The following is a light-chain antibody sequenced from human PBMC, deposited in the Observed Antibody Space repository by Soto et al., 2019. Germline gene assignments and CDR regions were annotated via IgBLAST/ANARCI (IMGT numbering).Light chain of an antibody. J-gene: IGKJ1*01. Sequence: AIQMTQSPSSLSASVGDRVTITCRASQGIRNDLGWYQQKPGKAPKLLIYAASSLQSGVPSRFSGSGSGTDFTLTISSLQPEDVATYYCVQDYNYPRTFGQGTKVEIK. CDR3: VQDYNYPRT. CDR1: QGIRND. V-gene: IGKV1-6*01. CDR2: AAS.